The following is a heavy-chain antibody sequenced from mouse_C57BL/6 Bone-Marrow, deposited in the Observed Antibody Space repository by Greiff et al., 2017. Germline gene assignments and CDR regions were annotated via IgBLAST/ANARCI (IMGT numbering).Heavy chain of an antibody. D-gene: IGHD1-1*01. CDR2: IYPYNGGT. CDR3: ARGGSTVEMDY. V-gene: IGHV1-19*01. J-gene: IGHJ4*01. CDR1: GYTFTDYY. Sequence: EVQLQQSGPVLVKPGASVQMSCKASGYTFTDYYMNWVKQSHGKSLEWIGFIYPYNGGTSYTQKFKGKATLTVDKSSSTAYMELNSLTSEDSAVYYCARGGSTVEMDYWGQGTSVTVSS.